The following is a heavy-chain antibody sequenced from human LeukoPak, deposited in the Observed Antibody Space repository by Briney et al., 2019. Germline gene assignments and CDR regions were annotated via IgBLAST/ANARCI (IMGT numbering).Heavy chain of an antibody. D-gene: IGHD1-14*01. V-gene: IGHV4-59*01. Sequence: GSLRLSCAASGFTFSSYTMSWVRQAPGKGLEWIGYIYYSGNTNYNPSLKSRVTISVDTSKNQFSLKLTSVTAADTAVYYCARAPGGNPTTHYFDYWGQGALVTVSS. CDR2: IYYSGNT. CDR3: ARAPGGNPTTHYFDY. J-gene: IGHJ4*02. CDR1: GFTFSSYT.